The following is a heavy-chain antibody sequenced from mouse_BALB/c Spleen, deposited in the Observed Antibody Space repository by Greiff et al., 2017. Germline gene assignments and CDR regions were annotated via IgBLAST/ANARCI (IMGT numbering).Heavy chain of an antibody. V-gene: IGHV5-17*02. CDR1: GFTFSSYG. D-gene: IGHD1-1*01. Sequence: EVQGVESGGGLVQPGGSRTLSCAASGFTFSSYGMHWVRQAPEKGLEWVAYISSGSSTIYYAYTVKGRFTISRDNTKNTLYLQMTSLRSEDTAMYYCARGFSTVVANAMDYWGQGTSVTVSS. CDR2: ISSGSSTI. J-gene: IGHJ4*01. CDR3: ARGFSTVVANAMDY.